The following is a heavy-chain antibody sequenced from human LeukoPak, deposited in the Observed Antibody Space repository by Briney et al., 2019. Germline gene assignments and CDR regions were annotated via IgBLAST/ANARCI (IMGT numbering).Heavy chain of an antibody. J-gene: IGHJ4*02. CDR3: ARQRNKAAAGIDY. CDR1: GGSISSSRYY. V-gene: IGHV4-39*01. CDR2: IYYSGST. Sequence: PSETLSLTCSVSGGSISSSRYYCGGIRQPPGKGLEWIGSIYYSGSTYSNPYLKSRVTISVDTSKNQYSLKLSSVTAADTAVYYCARQRNKAAAGIDYWGQGTLVTVSS. D-gene: IGHD6-13*01.